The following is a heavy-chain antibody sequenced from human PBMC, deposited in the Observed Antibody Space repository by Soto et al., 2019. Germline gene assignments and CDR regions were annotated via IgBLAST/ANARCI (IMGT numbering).Heavy chain of an antibody. J-gene: IGHJ4*02. D-gene: IGHD4-4*01. Sequence: EVQLVESGGGLVQPGGSLRLSCAASGFTVSSNYMSWVRQAPGKGLEWVSVIYSGGSTYYADSVKGRFTISRDNSKNTLYLQMNSPRAEDTAVYYCARAPGGYSNYVYFDYWGQGTLVTVSS. CDR2: IYSGGST. CDR1: GFTVSSNY. CDR3: ARAPGGYSNYVYFDY. V-gene: IGHV3-66*01.